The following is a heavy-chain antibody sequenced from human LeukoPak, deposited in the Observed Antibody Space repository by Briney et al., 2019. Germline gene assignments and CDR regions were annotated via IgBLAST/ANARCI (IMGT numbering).Heavy chain of an antibody. CDR3: STDSPTGFDH. J-gene: IGHJ4*02. V-gene: IGHV4-59*01. D-gene: IGHD2-8*02. CDR1: GASIRSYY. Sequence: SETLSLTCTVSGASIRSYYWSWTRQTPGKGLEWIGYIYHTGSTKYNPSLKSRVTISIDTSKNHFSLTLTSVTAADTAVYFCSTDSPTGFDHWGQGALVTVSS. CDR2: IYHTGST.